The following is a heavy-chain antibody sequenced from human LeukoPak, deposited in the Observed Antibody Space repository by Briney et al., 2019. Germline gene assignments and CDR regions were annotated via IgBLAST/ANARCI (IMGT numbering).Heavy chain of an antibody. Sequence: PSETLSLTCTVSGGSISSYYWSWIRQPPGKGLEWIGYIYYSGSTNYNPSLKSRVTISVDTSKNQFSLKLSSVTAADTAVYYCARGQWLENFDYWGQGTLVTVSS. V-gene: IGHV4-59*08. CDR1: GGSISSYY. CDR2: IYYSGST. J-gene: IGHJ4*02. D-gene: IGHD6-19*01. CDR3: ARGQWLENFDY.